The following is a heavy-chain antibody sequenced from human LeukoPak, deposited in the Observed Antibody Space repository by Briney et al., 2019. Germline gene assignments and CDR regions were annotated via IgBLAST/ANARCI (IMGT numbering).Heavy chain of an antibody. Sequence: PGGSLRLSFAASGFTFSSYWMHWVRQAPGKGLVWVSRINSDGSSTNYADSVKGRFTISRDNAKNTLHLQMNSLRAEDTAVYYCARGARGSGTASDYWGQGTLVTVSS. V-gene: IGHV3-74*01. CDR3: ARGARGSGTASDY. J-gene: IGHJ4*02. D-gene: IGHD3-10*01. CDR2: INSDGSST. CDR1: GFTFSSYW.